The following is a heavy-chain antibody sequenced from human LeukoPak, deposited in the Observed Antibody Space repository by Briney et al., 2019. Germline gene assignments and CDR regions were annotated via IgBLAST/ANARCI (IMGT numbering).Heavy chain of an antibody. D-gene: IGHD6-13*01. Sequence: GGSLRLSSAASGFTFSSYWMSWVRQAPGKGLQWVANIKQDGSDKYYVDSVKGRFTISRDNSKNSLYLQMNSLRTEDTALYYCAKEDYSSSWYALDYWGQGTLVTVSS. CDR1: GFTFSSYW. CDR2: IKQDGSDK. V-gene: IGHV3-7*05. CDR3: AKEDYSSSWYALDY. J-gene: IGHJ4*02.